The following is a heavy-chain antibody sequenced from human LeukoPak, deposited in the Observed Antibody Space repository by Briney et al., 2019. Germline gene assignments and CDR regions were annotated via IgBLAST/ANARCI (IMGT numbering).Heavy chain of an antibody. D-gene: IGHD4-17*01. Sequence: GGSLRLSCAASGFTFSSYSMNWVRQAPGKGLEWVSSISSSSSYIYYADSVKGRFTISRDNAKNSLYLQMNSLRAEDTAVYYCARRGLHDYGDAGNFDYWGQGTLVTVSS. J-gene: IGHJ4*02. CDR1: GFTFSSYS. CDR3: ARRGLHDYGDAGNFDY. V-gene: IGHV3-21*01. CDR2: ISSSSSYI.